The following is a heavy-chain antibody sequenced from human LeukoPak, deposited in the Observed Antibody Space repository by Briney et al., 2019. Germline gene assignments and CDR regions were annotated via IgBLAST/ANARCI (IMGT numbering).Heavy chain of an antibody. D-gene: IGHD6-6*01. CDR2: IYYSGST. Sequence: SETLSLTCTVSGGSISSYYWSWIRQPPGKGLEWIGYIYYSGSTNYNPSLKSRVTISVDTSKNQFSLKLSSVTAADTAVYYCARDSVYSSSHFDYWGQGTLVTVSS. V-gene: IGHV4-59*01. CDR3: ARDSVYSSSHFDY. CDR1: GGSISSYY. J-gene: IGHJ4*02.